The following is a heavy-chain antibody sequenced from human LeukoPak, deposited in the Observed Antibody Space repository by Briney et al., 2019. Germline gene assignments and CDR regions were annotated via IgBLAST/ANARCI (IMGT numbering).Heavy chain of an antibody. CDR3: ARGAPIVVVVTTGYGMDV. Sequence: GGSLRLSCAASGFTFSDYALHWVRQAPGKGLEYVSTISSNGGSTYYASSVKGRFTISRDNSKNTLYLQMGSMRAEDMAVYYCARGAPIVVVVTTGYGMDVWGQGTTVTVSS. D-gene: IGHD3-22*01. CDR2: ISSNGGST. CDR1: GFTFSDYA. V-gene: IGHV3-64*01. J-gene: IGHJ6*02.